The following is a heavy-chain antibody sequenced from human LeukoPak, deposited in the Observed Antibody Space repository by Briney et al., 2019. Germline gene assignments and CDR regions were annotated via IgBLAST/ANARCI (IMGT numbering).Heavy chain of an antibody. J-gene: IGHJ4*02. Sequence: GGSLRLSCAASGFTVSSNYMSWVRQAPGKGLEWVSVIYSGGSTYYADSVKGRFTISRDNSKNTLYLQMNSLRAEDTAVYYCARNWAPEPFDYWGQGTLVTVSS. CDR2: IYSGGST. D-gene: IGHD7-27*01. CDR3: ARNWAPEPFDY. V-gene: IGHV3-53*01. CDR1: GFTVSSNY.